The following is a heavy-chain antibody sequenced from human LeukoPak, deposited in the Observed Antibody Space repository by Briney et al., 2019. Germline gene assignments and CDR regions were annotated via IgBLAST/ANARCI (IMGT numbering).Heavy chain of an antibody. CDR1: GGTFSSYA. CDR3: ARDPSGDCTNGVCYFDY. V-gene: IGHV1-69*05. D-gene: IGHD2-8*01. CDR2: IIPIFGTA. J-gene: IGHJ4*02. Sequence: ASVKVSCKASGGTFSSYAISWVRQAPGQGLEWMGGIIPIFGTANYAQKFQGRVTMTRDMSTSTVYMELSSLRSEDTAVYYCARDPSGDCTNGVCYFDYWGQGTLVTVSS.